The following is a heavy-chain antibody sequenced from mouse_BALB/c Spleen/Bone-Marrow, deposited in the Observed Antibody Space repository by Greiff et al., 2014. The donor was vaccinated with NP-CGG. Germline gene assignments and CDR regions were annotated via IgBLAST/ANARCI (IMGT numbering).Heavy chain of an antibody. D-gene: IGHD2-14*01. V-gene: IGHV1-39*01. CDR3: ARSRYDGTYWYFDV. J-gene: IGHJ1*01. CDR1: GYSFTGFN. CDR2: IDLYYSDT. Sequence: EVKLMESGPELEKPGASVKISCKASGYSFTGFNMNWVKQSNGKSLEWIGNIDLYYSDTSYNQKFKGKATLTVDKSSSTAYMQLKSLTSEDSAVYYCARSRYDGTYWYFDVWGAGTTVTVSS.